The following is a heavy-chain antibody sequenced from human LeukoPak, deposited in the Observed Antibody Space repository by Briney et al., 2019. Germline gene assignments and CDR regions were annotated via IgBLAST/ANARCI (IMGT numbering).Heavy chain of an antibody. D-gene: IGHD3-22*01. J-gene: IGHJ6*02. Sequence: ASVKVSCKASGYTFTGYHMHWVRQAPGQGLEWMGRINPNSGDTNYAQKLQGRVTMTTDTSTSTAYMELRSLRSDDTAVYYCARAAPAHYYDSSGYYRTPYYYGMDVWGQGTTVTVSS. CDR2: INPNSGDT. V-gene: IGHV1-2*06. CDR1: GYTFTGYH. CDR3: ARAAPAHYYDSSGYYRTPYYYGMDV.